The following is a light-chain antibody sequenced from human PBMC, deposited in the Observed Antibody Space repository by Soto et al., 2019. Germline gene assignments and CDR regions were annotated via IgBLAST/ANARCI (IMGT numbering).Light chain of an antibody. J-gene: IGKJ1*01. CDR3: QQSYSTPRT. Sequence: NEMTQSPSTLSASVGDRVTITCRASQSISSYLNWYQQKPGKAPKLLIYAASSLQSGVPSRFSGSGSGTDFTLTISSLQPEDFATYYCQQSYSTPRTFGQGTKVDIK. V-gene: IGKV1-39*01. CDR1: QSISSY. CDR2: AAS.